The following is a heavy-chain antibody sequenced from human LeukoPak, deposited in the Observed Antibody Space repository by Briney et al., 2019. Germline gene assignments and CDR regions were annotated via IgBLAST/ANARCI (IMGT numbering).Heavy chain of an antibody. J-gene: IGHJ5*01. CDR2: IDGDDSGK. CDR1: GFTFRLYA. Sequence: GGSLRLSCSVSGFTFRLYAMSWVRQAPGKGLEWVSGIDGDDSGKYYANSVRGRFTISRDNSKNTLYLQMNSLRVEDTALYYCAKDFLSGDGKWEIGSWGRGTPVTVSS. V-gene: IGHV3-23*01. D-gene: IGHD1-26*01. CDR3: AKDFLSGDGKWEIGS.